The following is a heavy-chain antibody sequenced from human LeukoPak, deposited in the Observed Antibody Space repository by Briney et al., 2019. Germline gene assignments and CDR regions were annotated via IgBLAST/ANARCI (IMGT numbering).Heavy chain of an antibody. CDR2: VDPEDGET. CDR3: ATVGGYHSDSWQGSHAFDI. V-gene: IGHV1-69-2*01. Sequence: GASVKVPCKVSGYTFTDYYMHWVQQAPGKGLEWMGLVDPEDGETIYAEKFQGRVTITADTSTDTAYMELSSLRSEDTAVYYCATVGGYHSDSWQGSHAFDIWGQGTMVTVSS. CDR1: GYTFTDYY. D-gene: IGHD5-12*01. J-gene: IGHJ3*02.